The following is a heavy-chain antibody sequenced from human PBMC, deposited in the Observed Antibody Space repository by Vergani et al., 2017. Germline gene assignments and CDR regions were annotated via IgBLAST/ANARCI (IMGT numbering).Heavy chain of an antibody. CDR1: GFTFRIYS. Sequence: QVQLVESGGGVVQPGGSLRLSCAASGFTFRIYSMHWVRQAPGKGLEWVAFIRYDGTKRFYGDSVKGRFTISRDNSQTTVFLQMNSLRADDSAVYYCTKAGQYDSDNFHDSWGQGALVTVAS. J-gene: IGHJ1*01. CDR2: IRYDGTKR. CDR3: TKAGQYDSDNFHDS. D-gene: IGHD3-22*01. V-gene: IGHV3-30*02.